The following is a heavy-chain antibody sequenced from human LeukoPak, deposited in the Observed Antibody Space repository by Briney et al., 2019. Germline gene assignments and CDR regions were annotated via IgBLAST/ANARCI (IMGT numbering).Heavy chain of an antibody. J-gene: IGHJ4*02. CDR1: GFTVSSNY. Sequence: GGSLRLSCAASGFTVSSNYMSWVRQAPGKGLEWVPVIYSGGSTYYADSVKGRFTISRDNTKNTLYLQMNSLGAEDTAVYDCARRSSGYYGPLGYWGQGTLVTVSS. CDR3: ARRSSGYYGPLGY. CDR2: IYSGGST. V-gene: IGHV3-53*01. D-gene: IGHD3-22*01.